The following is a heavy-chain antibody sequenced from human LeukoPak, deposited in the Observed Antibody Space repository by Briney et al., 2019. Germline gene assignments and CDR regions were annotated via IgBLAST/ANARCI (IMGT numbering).Heavy chain of an antibody. V-gene: IGHV4-61*02. D-gene: IGHD3-10*01. CDR1: GGSISSGSYY. J-gene: IGHJ4*02. CDR3: ASEIISYGSGSSSDY. Sequence: SETLSLTCTVSGGSISSGSYYWSWIRQPAGKGLEWIGRIYTSGSTNYNPSLKSRVTISVDTSKNQFSLKLSSVTAADTAVYYCASEIISYGSGSSSDYWGQGTLATVSS. CDR2: IYTSGST.